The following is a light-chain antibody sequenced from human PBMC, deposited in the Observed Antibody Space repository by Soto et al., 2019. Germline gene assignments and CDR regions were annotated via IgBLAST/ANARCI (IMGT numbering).Light chain of an antibody. Sequence: EIVFKQSPATLSLSLGEKPTLSYRASQSVSNYLAWYQQKPGQAPRLLXYDASTRANGIPARFSGSGSGTDLTLTISSLEPEDFAVYYCQPRSNWPTLTFGGGTKVDIK. CDR1: QSVSNY. CDR2: DAS. V-gene: IGKV3-11*01. CDR3: QPRSNWPTLT. J-gene: IGKJ4*01.